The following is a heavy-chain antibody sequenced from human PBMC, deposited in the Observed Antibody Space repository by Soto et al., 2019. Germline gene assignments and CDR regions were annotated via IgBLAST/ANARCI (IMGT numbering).Heavy chain of an antibody. J-gene: IGHJ6*02. D-gene: IGHD2-21*02. CDR2: IYDSGST. CDR1: GGSISSGGYY. CDR3: ATVCRGDCHNGIDV. Sequence: QVQLQESGPGLVKPSQTLSLTCTVSGGSISSGGYYWSWIRQHPGKGLEWIGYIYDSGSTYYNPSLKSRVIISVDTSKKHFSLKLSAVTAADTAVYYTATVCRGDCHNGIDVWGQGLTVTVSS. V-gene: IGHV4-31*03.